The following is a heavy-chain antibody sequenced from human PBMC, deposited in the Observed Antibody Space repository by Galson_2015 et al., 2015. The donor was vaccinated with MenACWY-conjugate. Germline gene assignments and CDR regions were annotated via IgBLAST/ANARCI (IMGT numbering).Heavy chain of an antibody. CDR1: GFTLSHYW. CDR3: ARPVRIRMTVSVPYYFDH. J-gene: IGHJ4*02. CDR2: IKDDGGKK. D-gene: IGHD2-15*01. V-gene: IGHV3-7*03. Sequence: SLRLSCAASGFTLSHYWMSWVRQAPGRGLVWVATIKDDGGKKYLVDSVKGRFTVSRDDAKNSLFLQLNVVRPENTAVYYCARPVRIRMTVSVPYYFDHWGQGALVTVSA.